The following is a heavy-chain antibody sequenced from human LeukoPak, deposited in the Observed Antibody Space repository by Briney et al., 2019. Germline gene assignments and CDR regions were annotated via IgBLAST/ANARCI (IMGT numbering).Heavy chain of an antibody. D-gene: IGHD6-19*01. J-gene: IGHJ4*02. V-gene: IGHV3-30*02. CDR1: GFTFSSYG. Sequence: PGGSLRLSCAASGFTFSSYGMHWVRQAPGKGLEWVAFIRYDGSNKYYADSVKGRFTISRDNAKNSLYLQMNSLRVEDTAVYYCAREDSGYSSADSWGQGTLVTVSS. CDR3: AREDSGYSSADS. CDR2: IRYDGSNK.